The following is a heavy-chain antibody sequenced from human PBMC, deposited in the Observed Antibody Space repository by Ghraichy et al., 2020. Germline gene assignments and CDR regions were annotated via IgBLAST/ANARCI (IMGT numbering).Heavy chain of an antibody. Sequence: AGSLRLSCAASGFTFSSYGMHWVRQAPGKGLEWVAVIWYDGSNKYYADSVKGRFTISRDNSKNTLYLQMNSLRAEDTAVYYCARGEDVVVPAAPYYYYGMDVWGQGTTVTVSS. D-gene: IGHD2-2*01. J-gene: IGHJ6*02. CDR1: GFTFSSYG. V-gene: IGHV3-33*01. CDR2: IWYDGSNK. CDR3: ARGEDVVVPAAPYYYYGMDV.